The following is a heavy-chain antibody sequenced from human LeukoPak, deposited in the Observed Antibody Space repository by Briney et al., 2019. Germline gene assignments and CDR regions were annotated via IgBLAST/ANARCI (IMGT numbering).Heavy chain of an antibody. V-gene: IGHV3-23*01. J-gene: IGHJ4*02. D-gene: IGHD4-17*01. CDR3: ATLPTTMTKG. Sequence: GGSLRLSCAASGFTFSSYAMRWVRQAPGKGLEGVSGISGSGDRAYHADSVKGRFTISRDNAKNTLYLQMHSLRAEDTAVYYCATLPTTMTKGWGQGTLVTVSS. CDR1: GFTFSSYA. CDR2: ISGSGDRA.